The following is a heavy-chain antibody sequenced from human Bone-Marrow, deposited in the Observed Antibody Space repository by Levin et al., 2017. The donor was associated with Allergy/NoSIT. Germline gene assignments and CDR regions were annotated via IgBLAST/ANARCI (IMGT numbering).Heavy chain of an antibody. V-gene: IGHV3-30*18. J-gene: IGHJ3*02. CDR2: SKFDEDNK. Sequence: SCAASGFIFSSYNMYWVRQAPDRGLGWVAVSKFDEDNKYYADSVKGRFTISRDNSKNTLFLQMNSLRTEDSAVYYCVKIRSVGAGDAFDIWGQGTVVTVSS. D-gene: IGHD1-26*01. CDR1: GFIFSSYN. CDR3: VKIRSVGAGDAFDI.